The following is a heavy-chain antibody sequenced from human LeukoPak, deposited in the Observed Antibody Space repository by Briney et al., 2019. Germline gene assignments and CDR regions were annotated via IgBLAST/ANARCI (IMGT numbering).Heavy chain of an antibody. J-gene: IGHJ4*02. CDR3: ARDVEQWLVRAYYFDY. D-gene: IGHD6-19*01. CDR2: ISSGSTTI. CDR1: GFTLSSYS. Sequence: PGGSLRLSCATSGFTLSSYSMNWVRQAPGKGLEWVSYISSGSTTIYYADSVKGRFTISRDNAKNSLYLQMNSLRAEDTAVYYCARDVEQWLVRAYYFDYWGQGTLVTVSS. V-gene: IGHV3-48*01.